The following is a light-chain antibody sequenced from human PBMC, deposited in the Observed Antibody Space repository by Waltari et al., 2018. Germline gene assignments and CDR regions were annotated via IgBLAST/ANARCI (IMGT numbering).Light chain of an antibody. V-gene: IGKV3-20*01. Sequence: IVLTQSPGTLSLSPGGRATLSCRASQNIGNYLAWYQQKPGQATRLLIYGASSRAAGIPDRFSGSGSGADFSLTISRLEPEDFAVYYCQHHVRLPATFGQGTKV. CDR2: GAS. CDR3: QHHVRLPAT. CDR1: QNIGNY. J-gene: IGKJ1*01.